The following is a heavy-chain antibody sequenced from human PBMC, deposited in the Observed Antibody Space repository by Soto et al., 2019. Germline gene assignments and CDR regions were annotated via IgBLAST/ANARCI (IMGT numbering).Heavy chain of an antibody. D-gene: IGHD2-15*01. CDR3: ARGRDIVVVVAADVTNFEY. V-gene: IGHV4-34*01. CDR1: GGSFSGYY. J-gene: IGHJ4*02. CDR2: INHSGST. Sequence: SETLSLTCAVYGGSFSGYYWSWIRQPPGKGLEWIGEINHSGSTNYNPSLKSRVTISVDTSKNQFSLKLSSVTAADTAVYYCARGRDIVVVVAADVTNFEYWGQGTLVTVSS.